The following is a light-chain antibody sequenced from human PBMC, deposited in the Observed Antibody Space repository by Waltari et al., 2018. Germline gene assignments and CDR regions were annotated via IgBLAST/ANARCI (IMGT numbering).Light chain of an antibody. CDR2: GDS. CDR1: QIVGST. J-gene: IGKJ2*01. V-gene: IGKV3-15*01. Sequence: EVVMTHFPATLSVSLGGRPTSSCRDSQIVGSTLTWYQQNPGQAPRLLIHGDSTRSTGIPDRFSGSGSGTDFTLTINSLQSEDFAIYYCQKYNHWPPYTFGQGTKLEI. CDR3: QKYNHWPPYT.